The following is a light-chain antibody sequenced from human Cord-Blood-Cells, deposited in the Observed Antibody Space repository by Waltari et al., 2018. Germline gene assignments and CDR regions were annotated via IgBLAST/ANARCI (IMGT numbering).Light chain of an antibody. J-gene: IGKJ1*01. CDR3: QQYNSYSRT. V-gene: IGKV1-5*03. CDR1: QSISSW. CDR2: KAS. Sequence: DIQMTQPPPTLPASVGDRVTSTCRASQSISSWLAWYQQKPGKAPKLLIYKASSLESGVPSRFSGSGSGTEFTLTISSLQPDDFATYYCQQYNSYSRTFGQGTKVEIK.